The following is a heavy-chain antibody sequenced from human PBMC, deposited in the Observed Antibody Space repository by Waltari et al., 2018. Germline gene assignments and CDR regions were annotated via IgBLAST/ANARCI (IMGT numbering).Heavy chain of an antibody. D-gene: IGHD3-22*01. CDR1: GGTFSSYT. CDR2: IIPILGIA. J-gene: IGHJ4*02. Sequence: QVQLVQSGAEVNKPGSSVKVSCKASGGTFSSYTISWVRQAPGQGLEWMGRIIPILGIANYAQKCQGRVTITADKSTSTAYMELSSLRSEDTAVYYCARDGTMIVVGLLANWGQGTLVTVSS. CDR3: ARDGTMIVVGLLAN. V-gene: IGHV1-69*08.